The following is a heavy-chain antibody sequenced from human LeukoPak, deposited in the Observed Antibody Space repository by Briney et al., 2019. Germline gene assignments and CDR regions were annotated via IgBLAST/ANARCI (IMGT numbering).Heavy chain of an antibody. V-gene: IGHV3-23*01. CDR3: AKGLRLGELSSGFDY. CDR1: GFNFSNYA. CDR2: ISNSGRSA. J-gene: IGHJ4*02. Sequence: GGSVTLSCGASGFNFSNYAMNWVRQAPGKGLEWVSGISNSGRSAYYADSVKGRLTISRDNSRSTLYLQMNSLRAEDTAVYYCAKGLRLGELSSGFDYWGQGTLVYVSS. D-gene: IGHD3-16*02.